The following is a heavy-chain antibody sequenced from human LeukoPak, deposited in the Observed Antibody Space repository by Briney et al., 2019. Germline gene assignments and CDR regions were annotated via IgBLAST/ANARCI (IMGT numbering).Heavy chain of an antibody. Sequence: TGGSLRLSCAASGFTFSSYAMSWVRQAPGKGLECVSAISGSGGSTYYADSVKGRFTISRDNSKNTLYLQMNSLRAEDTAVYYCAKDLVVRYFDWSLDVWGQGTTVTVSS. J-gene: IGHJ6*02. CDR1: GFTFSSYA. CDR2: ISGSGGST. CDR3: AKDLVVRYFDWSLDV. D-gene: IGHD3-9*01. V-gene: IGHV3-23*01.